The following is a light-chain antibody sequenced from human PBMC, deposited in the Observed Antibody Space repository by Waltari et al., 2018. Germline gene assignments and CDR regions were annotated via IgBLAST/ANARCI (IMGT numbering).Light chain of an antibody. J-gene: IGLJ2*01. Sequence: QSALTQPRSVSGSPGQSVPISCTGTSSDVGGYNYVSWPQQPPGKSPKLLIYDVLKRPSGFPDRFSGSKSGNTASLTISGLQTEDEADYYCCSFAGSHTYVVFGGGTKLTVL. V-gene: IGLV2-11*01. CDR1: SSDVGGYNY. CDR2: DVL. CDR3: CSFAGSHTYVV.